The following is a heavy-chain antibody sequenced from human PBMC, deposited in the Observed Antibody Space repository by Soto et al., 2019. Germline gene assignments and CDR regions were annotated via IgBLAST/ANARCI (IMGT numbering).Heavy chain of an antibody. J-gene: IGHJ4*02. Sequence: WWSLRLSCAVSGFTFSSSAMNWVRHAPLKGLEWVSSISDNNNYIYYADSVKGRFIISRDNAENTLYLQMNSLRAEDTAVYYCARDLSGTFDYWGQGTLVTVSS. CDR1: GFTFSSSA. CDR3: ARDLSGTFDY. V-gene: IGHV3-21*01. CDR2: ISDNNNYI.